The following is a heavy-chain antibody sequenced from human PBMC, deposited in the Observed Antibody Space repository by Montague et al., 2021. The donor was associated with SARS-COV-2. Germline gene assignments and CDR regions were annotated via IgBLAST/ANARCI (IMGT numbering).Heavy chain of an antibody. Sequence: SLRLSCAASGFTFSSYWMHWVRQAPGKGLVWVSRINSDGSSTSYADSVKGRFTISRDNAKNTLYLQMNSLRAEDTAVYYCARDLAGIAAAGTGGFDYWGQGTLVTVSS. J-gene: IGHJ4*02. CDR1: GFTFSSYW. CDR3: ARDLAGIAAAGTGGFDY. V-gene: IGHV3-74*01. D-gene: IGHD6-13*01. CDR2: INSDGSST.